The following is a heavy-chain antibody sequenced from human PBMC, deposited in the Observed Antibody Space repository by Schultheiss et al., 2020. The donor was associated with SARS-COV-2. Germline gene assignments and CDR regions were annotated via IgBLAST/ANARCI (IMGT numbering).Heavy chain of an antibody. CDR3: ATVKGLQEWFISDF. CDR2: ISSSSSSI. Sequence: GGSLRLSCAASGFAVSSFYMNWVRQAPGKGLEWVAYISSSSSSIYYADSVKDRFTISRDNAKNSLYLHMNSLTDEDTATYYCATVKGLQEWFISDFWGQGTLVTVSS. J-gene: IGHJ4*02. D-gene: IGHD5-18*01. CDR1: GFAVSSFY. V-gene: IGHV3-48*02.